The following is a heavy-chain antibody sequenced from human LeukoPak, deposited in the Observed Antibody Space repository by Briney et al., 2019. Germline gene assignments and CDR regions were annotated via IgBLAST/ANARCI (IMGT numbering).Heavy chain of an antibody. CDR1: GFTFSDYY. V-gene: IGHV3-11*01. Sequence: GGSLRLSCAASGFTFSDYYMSWIRQAPGKGLEWVSYISSSGSTIYYADSVKGRLTISRDNARNSLYLQMNSLRAEDTAVYYCARDNGMYYFDYWGQGTLVTVSS. D-gene: IGHD1-1*01. CDR3: ARDNGMYYFDY. J-gene: IGHJ4*02. CDR2: ISSSGSTI.